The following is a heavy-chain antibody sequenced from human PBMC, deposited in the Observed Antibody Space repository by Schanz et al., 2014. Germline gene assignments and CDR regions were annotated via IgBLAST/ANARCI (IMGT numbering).Heavy chain of an antibody. J-gene: IGHJ4*02. V-gene: IGHV3-9*02. CDR1: GFNSDDYA. CDR3: ARGGPAYYFDD. Sequence: DVQLLESGGGLVQPGGSLRLSCAASGFNSDDYAMHWVRQAPGKGLEWVSNIPWNGAAIGYAGSVRGRFTISRDNSKNTVYIQMNSLRAEDTAVYYCARGGPAYYFDDWGQGTLVTVSS. CDR2: IPWNGAAI.